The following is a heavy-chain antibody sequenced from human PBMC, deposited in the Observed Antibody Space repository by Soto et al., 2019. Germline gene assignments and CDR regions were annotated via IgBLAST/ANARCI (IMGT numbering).Heavy chain of an antibody. CDR2: IQTKTGGGTA. CDR3: ATDYGWAFQI. V-gene: IGHV3-15*01. CDR1: GLSFSDVK. Sequence: VQLVASGGVLVKPGESLRLSCAGSGLSFSDVKMTWVRQLPGKGLEWVGRIQTKTGGGTADYPAAVRGRFTISRDDSKNTLYLQLTSLKTEDPAVYYCATDYGWAFQIWGQGTTVTVSS. D-gene: IGHD4-17*01. J-gene: IGHJ3*02.